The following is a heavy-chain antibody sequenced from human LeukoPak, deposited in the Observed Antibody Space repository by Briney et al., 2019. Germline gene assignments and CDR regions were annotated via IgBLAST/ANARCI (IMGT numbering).Heavy chain of an antibody. D-gene: IGHD6-13*01. J-gene: IGHJ1*01. Sequence: SETLSLTCTVSGGSISSGGYYWSWIRQLPGKGLEWIGEINHSGSTNYNPSLKSRVTISVDTSKNQFSLKLSSVTAADTAVYYCARVDSSSWYYFQHWGQGTLVTVSS. CDR2: INHSGST. CDR3: ARVDSSSWYYFQH. V-gene: IGHV4-39*07. CDR1: GGSISSGGYY.